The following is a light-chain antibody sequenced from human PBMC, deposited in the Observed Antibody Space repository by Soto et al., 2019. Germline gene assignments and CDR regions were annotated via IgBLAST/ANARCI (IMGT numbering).Light chain of an antibody. CDR3: QHYGGSPLIT. J-gene: IGKJ5*01. CDR2: DAS. V-gene: IGKV1-13*02. Sequence: AIQLSQSPSSLSASVGDRVTITCRASQGISSALAWYQQKPGKAPKLLIYDASSLESGVPSRFSGSGSGTDFSLTISRLEPEDFAVYYCQHYGGSPLITFGQGTRLEIK. CDR1: QGISSA.